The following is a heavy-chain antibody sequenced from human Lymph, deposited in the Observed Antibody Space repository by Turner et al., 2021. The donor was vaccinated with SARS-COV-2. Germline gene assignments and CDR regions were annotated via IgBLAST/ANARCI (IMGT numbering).Heavy chain of an antibody. CDR1: GGTFSSSA. V-gene: IGHV1-69*10. Sequence: QVQLVQSGAEVKKPGSSVKVSCKASGGTFSSSAISWVRQAPGQGLEWVGGITPMLGIANHDKKVQGRGRITADKSTSTGYRGVSSRESEDTAVYYCGRIIAPGMGGGVYYYYYGMDVWGQGTTVTVSS. J-gene: IGHJ6*02. D-gene: IGHD6-13*01. CDR2: ITPMLGIA. CDR3: GRIIAPGMGGGVYYYYYGMDV.